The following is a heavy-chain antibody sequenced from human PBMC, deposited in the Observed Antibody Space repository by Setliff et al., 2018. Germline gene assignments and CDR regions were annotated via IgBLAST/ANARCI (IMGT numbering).Heavy chain of an antibody. J-gene: IGHJ6*04. CDR2: ISRGGSTT. V-gene: IGHV3-48*04. D-gene: IGHD2-21*01. CDR1: GFTFSSYS. CDR3: ARGVFPDV. Sequence: GGSLRLSCAASGFTFSSYSMNWIRQAPGKGLEWVSYISRGGSTTYYADSVKGRFTISRDNAKSSLYLQMNSLRAEDTAVYYCARGVFPDVWGKGTTVTVSS.